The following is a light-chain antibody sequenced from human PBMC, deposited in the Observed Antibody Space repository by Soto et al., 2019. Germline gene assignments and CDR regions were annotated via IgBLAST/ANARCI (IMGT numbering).Light chain of an antibody. Sequence: QSALTQPASVSGSPGQSITISCTGTSSDVGTYNLVSWYQQHPGKAPKRMIYEVTKRPSGVSNRFSGSKSGNTASLTISGIQAEDEADYYCCSYAGSSAYVFGTGTKVTVL. V-gene: IGLV2-23*02. J-gene: IGLJ1*01. CDR2: EVT. CDR3: CSYAGSSAYV. CDR1: SSDVGTYNL.